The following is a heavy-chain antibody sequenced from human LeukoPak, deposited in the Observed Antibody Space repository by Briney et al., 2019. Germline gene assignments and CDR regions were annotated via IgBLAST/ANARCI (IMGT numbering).Heavy chain of an antibody. Sequence: SETLSLTCTVSGSISGYYWSWIRQPPGKGLGWIGYIYTSGSTNYNPSLESRVTISVDTSKNQFSLDLSSVTAADTAVYYCARQKCTSTSCLTKNAFDIWGQGTMVTVSS. D-gene: IGHD2-2*01. J-gene: IGHJ3*02. CDR1: GSISGYY. CDR3: ARQKCTSTSCLTKNAFDI. V-gene: IGHV4-4*09. CDR2: IYTSGST.